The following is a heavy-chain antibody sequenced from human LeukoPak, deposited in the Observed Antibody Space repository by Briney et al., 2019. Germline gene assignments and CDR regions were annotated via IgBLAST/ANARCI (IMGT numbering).Heavy chain of an antibody. CDR3: AMAGYSDGPFDFDY. J-gene: IGHJ4*02. CDR2: IKQGGSEI. V-gene: IGHV3-7*01. Sequence: GGSLRLSCAASGFTFSSYGMHWVRQAPGKGLEWVANIKQGGSEINYVDSVKGRFTISRDNAKNSLFLQMNSLRAEDTAVYYCAMAGYSDGPFDFDYWGQGTLVTVSS. D-gene: IGHD5-18*01. CDR1: GFTFSSYG.